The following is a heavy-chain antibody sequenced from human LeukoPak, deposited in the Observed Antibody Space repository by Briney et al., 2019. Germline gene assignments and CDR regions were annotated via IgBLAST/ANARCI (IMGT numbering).Heavy chain of an antibody. CDR3: ARVRVTGNFDY. CDR1: GGSISSGSYY. D-gene: IGHD7-27*01. Sequence: SETLSLTCTVSGGSISSGSYYWSWIRQPAGKGLEWIGRIYTSGSTNYNPSLKSRATISVDTSKNQFSLKLSSVTAADTAAYYCARVRVTGNFDYWGQGTLITVSS. V-gene: IGHV4-61*02. CDR2: IYTSGST. J-gene: IGHJ4*02.